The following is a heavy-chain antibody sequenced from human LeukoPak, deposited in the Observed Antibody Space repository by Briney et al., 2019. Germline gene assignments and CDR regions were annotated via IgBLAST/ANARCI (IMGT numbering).Heavy chain of an antibody. J-gene: IGHJ4*02. CDR2: ISSSSSYI. CDR1: GFTFSSYS. Sequence: PGGSLRLSCAASGFTFSSYSMNWVRQAPGKGLEWVSSISSSSSYIYYADSVKGRFTISRDNAKNSLYLQMNSLRAEDTAVYYCARDEPGYYYDSSGYYSDYWGQGTLVTVSS. D-gene: IGHD3-22*01. CDR3: ARDEPGYYYDSSGYYSDY. V-gene: IGHV3-21*01.